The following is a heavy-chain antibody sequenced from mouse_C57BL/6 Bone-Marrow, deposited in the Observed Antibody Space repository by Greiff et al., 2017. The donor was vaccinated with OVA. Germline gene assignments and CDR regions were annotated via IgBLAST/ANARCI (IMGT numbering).Heavy chain of an antibody. J-gene: IGHJ4*01. Sequence: EVKLMESGGGLVKPGGSLKLSCAASGFTFSSYAMSWVRQTPEKRLEWVATISDGGSYTYYPDNVKGRFTISRDNAKNNLYLQMSHLKSEDTAMYYCARGAGTSYAMDYRGQGTSVTVSS. V-gene: IGHV5-4*03. CDR2: ISDGGSYT. CDR1: GFTFSSYA. D-gene: IGHD4-1*01. CDR3: ARGAGTSYAMDY.